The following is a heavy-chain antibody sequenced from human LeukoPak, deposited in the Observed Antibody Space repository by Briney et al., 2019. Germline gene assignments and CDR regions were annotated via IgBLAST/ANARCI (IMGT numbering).Heavy chain of an antibody. CDR1: GYTFTSYD. Sequence: GESLKISCKASGYTFTSYDINWVRQATGQGLEWMGWMNPNSGNTGYAQKFQGRVTITRNTSISTAYMELSSLRSEDTAVYYCARGVRELPYHDAFDIWGQGTMVTVSS. D-gene: IGHD1-26*01. CDR3: ARGVRELPYHDAFDI. V-gene: IGHV1-8*03. CDR2: MNPNSGNT. J-gene: IGHJ3*02.